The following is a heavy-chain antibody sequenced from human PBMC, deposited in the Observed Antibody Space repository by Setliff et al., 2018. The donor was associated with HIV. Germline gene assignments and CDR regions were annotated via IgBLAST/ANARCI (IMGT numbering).Heavy chain of an antibody. V-gene: IGHV4-4*02. CDR3: ARSVRHRTVTMIVGRFDP. J-gene: IGHJ5*02. CDR2: IFQAGDS. Sequence: SETLSLTCAVSGGSINSNNWWSWVRQPPGKGLEWIGEIFQAGDSNYNPSLKSRVTISVDESKNQFSLKLTSVTAADTAVYYCARSVRHRTVTMIVGRFDPWGQGALVTVSS. CDR1: GGSINSNNW. D-gene: IGHD3-22*01.